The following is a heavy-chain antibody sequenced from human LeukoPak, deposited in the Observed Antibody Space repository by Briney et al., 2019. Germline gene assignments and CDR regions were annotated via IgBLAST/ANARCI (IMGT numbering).Heavy chain of an antibody. V-gene: IGHV3-74*03. CDR1: GFNLSAYY. J-gene: IGHJ4*02. D-gene: IGHD4-23*01. CDR3: ARTTLETQYFDR. Sequence: GGSLRLSCAASGFNLSAYYMDWVRQGPGEGLVWVSRLKNDGRGTMYADSVKGRFTISRDDAKNILYLQMTSLTVEDAAVYYCARTTLETQYFDRWGQGTLVTVSS. CDR2: LKNDGRGT.